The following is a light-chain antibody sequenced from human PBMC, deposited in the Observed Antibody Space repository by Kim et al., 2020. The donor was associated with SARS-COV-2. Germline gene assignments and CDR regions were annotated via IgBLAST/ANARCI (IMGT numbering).Light chain of an antibody. Sequence: DTQLTQSPSSLSAFVGDRVTITCRASHDITIWLSWFQQRPGKAPKPLILGASNLQSGVPSRFSGSGSGTYSTLTISSLQPEDSAIYYCQQYDDYPITFGQGTRLEIK. CDR1: HDITIW. V-gene: IGKV1D-16*01. CDR3: QQYDDYPIT. CDR2: GAS. J-gene: IGKJ5*01.